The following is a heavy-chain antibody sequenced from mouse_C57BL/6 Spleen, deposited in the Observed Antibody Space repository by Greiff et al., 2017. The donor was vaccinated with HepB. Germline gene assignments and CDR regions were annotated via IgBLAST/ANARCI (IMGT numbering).Heavy chain of an antibody. V-gene: IGHV3-1*01. J-gene: IGHJ3*01. Sequence: VQLKESGPGMVKPSQSLSLTCTVTGYSITSGYDWHWIRHFPGNKLEWMGYISYSGSTNYNPSLKSRISITHDTSKNHFFLKLNSVTTEDTATYYCARTSLGRGFAYWGQGTLVTVSA. CDR2: ISYSGST. CDR3: ARTSLGRGFAY. D-gene: IGHD4-1*01. CDR1: GYSITSGYD.